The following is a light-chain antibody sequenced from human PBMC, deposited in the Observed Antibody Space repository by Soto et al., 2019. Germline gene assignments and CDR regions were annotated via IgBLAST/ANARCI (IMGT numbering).Light chain of an antibody. CDR3: SSYTTSTTYV. CDR1: TSDVGAYNH. J-gene: IGLJ1*01. V-gene: IGLV2-14*01. CDR2: QVS. Sequence: QSALTQPASVSGSPGQSIAISCTGTTSDVGAYNHVSWYQQHPGKAPKLTIYQVSNRPSGVSNRFSGSKSGNTASLTISGLQAEDEADYYCSSYTTSTTYVFGTGTKVTVL.